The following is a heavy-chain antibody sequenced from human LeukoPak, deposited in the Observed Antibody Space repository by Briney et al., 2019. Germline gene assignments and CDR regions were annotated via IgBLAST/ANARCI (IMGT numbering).Heavy chain of an antibody. CDR1: GFTFSSYA. CDR2: ISYDGSNK. J-gene: IGHJ4*02. Sequence: PGGSLRLSWAASGFTFSSYAMHWVRQAPGKGLEWVAVISYDGSNKYYADSVKGRFTISRDNSKNTLYLQMNSLRAEDTAVYYCARDRTRVDIVATDSGGFDYWGQGTLVTVSS. CDR3: ARDRTRVDIVATDSGGFDY. V-gene: IGHV3-30-3*01. D-gene: IGHD5-12*01.